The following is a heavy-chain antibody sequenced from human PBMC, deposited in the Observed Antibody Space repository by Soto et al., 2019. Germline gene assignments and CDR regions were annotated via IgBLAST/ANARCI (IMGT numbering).Heavy chain of an antibody. CDR2: ISSSSSNI. D-gene: IGHD1-20*01. Sequence: VGSLRLSCTASGFTFSSRAMNWVRQFPGRGLEWVSYISSSSSNIDYADSVKGRFTVSRDNAKNSLYLQMNTLRDEDTAVYYCASDRSLGSNWYYYLESWGQGTLVTVSS. CDR1: GFTFSSRA. J-gene: IGHJ4*02. V-gene: IGHV3-48*02. CDR3: ASDRSLGSNWYYYLES.